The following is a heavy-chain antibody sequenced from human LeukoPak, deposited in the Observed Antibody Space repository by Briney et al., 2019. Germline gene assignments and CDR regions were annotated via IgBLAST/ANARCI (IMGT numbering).Heavy chain of an antibody. Sequence: SETLSLNCTVSGGSFSPDYWSWIRQPAGQGLEWIGRIYTSGSSNYNPSLKSRATMSVDTSKNQISLKLTSVTAADTAVYCCARDRFSGSFSGFDYWGQGALVTVSS. CDR2: IYTSGSS. V-gene: IGHV4-4*07. CDR1: GGSFSPDY. D-gene: IGHD1-26*01. J-gene: IGHJ4*02. CDR3: ARDRFSGSFSGFDY.